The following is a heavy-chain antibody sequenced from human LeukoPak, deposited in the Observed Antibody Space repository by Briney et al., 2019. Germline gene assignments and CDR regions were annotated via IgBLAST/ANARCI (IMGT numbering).Heavy chain of an antibody. D-gene: IGHD2-2*01. V-gene: IGHV3-23*01. CDR2: ISGSGGST. Sequence: GGSLRLSCAASGFTFSGYAMSWVRQAPGKGLEWVSVISGSGGSTYYADSVKGRFTISRDNSKNTLYLQMNSLRAEDTAVYYCAKDGGVYCSSTSCLSHFDYWGQGTLVTVSS. CDR3: AKDGGVYCSSTSCLSHFDY. CDR1: GFTFSGYA. J-gene: IGHJ4*02.